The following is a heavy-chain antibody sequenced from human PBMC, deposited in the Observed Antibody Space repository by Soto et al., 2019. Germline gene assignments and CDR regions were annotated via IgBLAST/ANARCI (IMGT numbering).Heavy chain of an antibody. CDR1: GFTFSSYA. CDR3: AKRITMIVVEYFDY. J-gene: IGHJ4*02. V-gene: IGHV3-23*01. D-gene: IGHD3-22*01. CDR2: ISGSGGST. Sequence: GGSLRLSCAASGFTFSSYAVSWVRQAPGKGLEWVSAISGSGGSTYYADSVKGRFTISRDNSKNTLYLQMNSLRAEDKAVYYCAKRITMIVVEYFDYWGKGTPVTVSS.